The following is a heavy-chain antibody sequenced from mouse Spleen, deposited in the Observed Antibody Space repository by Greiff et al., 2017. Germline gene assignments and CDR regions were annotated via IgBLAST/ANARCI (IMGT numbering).Heavy chain of an antibody. CDR2: LSSGGSYT. CDR3: ARQGNKDDYDRGRYSDY. Sequence: EVKLMESGGDLVKPGGSLKLSCAASGFTFSSYGMSWVRQTPDKRLEWVATLSSGGSYTYYPDSLKGRFTLSRDNAKNTLYLQMSSLKSEDTEKYYWARQGNKDDYDRGRYSDYWGEGTTLTVSS. D-gene: IGHD2-4*01. CDR1: GFTFSSYG. J-gene: IGHJ2*01. V-gene: IGHV5-6*01.